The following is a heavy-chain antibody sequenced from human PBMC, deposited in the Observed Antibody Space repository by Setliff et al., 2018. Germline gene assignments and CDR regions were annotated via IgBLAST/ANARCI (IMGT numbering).Heavy chain of an antibody. J-gene: IGHJ6*03. V-gene: IGHV1-8*03. D-gene: IGHD1-7*01. CDR2: MSPNSGNT. CDR3: ARSAITGTTKKYYYYMDV. CDR1: GYTFTSYD. Sequence: GASVKVSCKASGYTFTSYDINWVRQATGQGLEWMGWMSPNSGNTGYAQKFQGRITLTADKSTSTAYMELSSLRSEDTAVYYCARSAITGTTKKYYYYMDVWGQGTTVTVSS.